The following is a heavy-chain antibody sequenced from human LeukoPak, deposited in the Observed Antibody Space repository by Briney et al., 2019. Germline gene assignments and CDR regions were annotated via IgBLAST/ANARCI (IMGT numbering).Heavy chain of an antibody. J-gene: IGHJ6*02. CDR1: GGSLSSYY. CDR3: ARGLQSYYYGMDV. V-gene: IGHV4-59*01. CDR2: IYYSGRT. D-gene: IGHD3-16*01. Sequence: SETLSLTCTVSGGSLSSYYWSWIRQPPGKGLEWIGYIYYSGRTNYNPSLKSRVTISEDTSKTQFSLKLSSVTAADTAVYYCARGLQSYYYGMDVWGQGTTVTVSS.